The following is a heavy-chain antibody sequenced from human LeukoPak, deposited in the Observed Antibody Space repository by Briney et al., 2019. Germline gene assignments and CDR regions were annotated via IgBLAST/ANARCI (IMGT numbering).Heavy chain of an antibody. V-gene: IGHV1-3*04. CDR2: IDTVNGNT. CDR1: GYTFTTYG. CDR3: ARDRLGRGELLPPDH. J-gene: IGHJ5*02. D-gene: IGHD3-10*01. Sequence: GASVKVSCKASGYTFTTYGLHWERQAPGQRLEWLGWIDTVNGNTRYSQNFQGRVTITRDTSAETTYMELTSLRSEDTALYYCARDRLGRGELLPPDHWGQGTLVTVSS.